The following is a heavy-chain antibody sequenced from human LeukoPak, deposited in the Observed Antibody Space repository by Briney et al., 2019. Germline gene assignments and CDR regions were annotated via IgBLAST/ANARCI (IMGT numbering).Heavy chain of an antibody. J-gene: IGHJ4*02. D-gene: IGHD3-16*01. Sequence: GGSLTLSCAASGFTFSSYSMNWVRQAPGKGLEWVSSISSSSSYIYYADSVKGRFTVSRDNAKNSLYLQMDSLRVEDTAVYYCARDPPSRGTRYFDYWGQGILVTVSS. CDR1: GFTFSSYS. V-gene: IGHV3-21*01. CDR2: ISSSSSYI. CDR3: ARDPPSRGTRYFDY.